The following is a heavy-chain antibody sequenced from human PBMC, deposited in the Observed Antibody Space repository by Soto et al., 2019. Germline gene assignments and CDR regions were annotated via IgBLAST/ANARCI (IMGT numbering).Heavy chain of an antibody. Sequence: ASVKVSCKASGYTFTSYGIHWVRQAPGQRLEWTGWINAGNGNTNYAQKLQGRVTMTTDTSTSTAYMELRSLRSDDTAVYYCARGVTIFGVVPYGMDVWGQGTTVTVSS. V-gene: IGHV1-18*01. CDR3: ARGVTIFGVVPYGMDV. J-gene: IGHJ6*02. CDR2: INAGNGNT. CDR1: GYTFTSYG. D-gene: IGHD3-3*01.